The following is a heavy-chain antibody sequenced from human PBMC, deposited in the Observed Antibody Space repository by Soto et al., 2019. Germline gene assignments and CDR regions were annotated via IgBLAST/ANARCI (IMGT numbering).Heavy chain of an antibody. CDR3: ARDNIAVAGRLGKQYNYYGMDV. CDR2: IYHSGST. V-gene: IGHV4-4*02. D-gene: IGHD6-19*01. J-gene: IGHJ6*02. Sequence: SSETLSLTCAVSGGSISSSNWWSWVRQPPGKGLEWIGEIYHSGSTNYNPSLKSRVTISVDKSKNQFSLKLSSVTAADTAVYYCARDNIAVAGRLGKQYNYYGMDVWGQGTTVTVSS. CDR1: GGSISSSNW.